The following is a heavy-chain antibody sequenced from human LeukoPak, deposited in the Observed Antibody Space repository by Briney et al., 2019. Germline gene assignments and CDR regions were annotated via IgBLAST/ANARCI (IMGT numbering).Heavy chain of an antibody. D-gene: IGHD1-14*01. J-gene: IGHJ6*03. V-gene: IGHV1-2*02. CDR2: INPNSGGT. CDR1: GSTFTGYY. CDR3: ARDRRDYMDV. Sequence: ASVKVSCKASGSTFTGYYMHWVRQAPGHGLEGMGWINPNSGGTHYAQKFQGRVTMTRDTSISTAYMELSRLRSDDTAVYYCARDRRDYMDVWGKGTTVTVSS.